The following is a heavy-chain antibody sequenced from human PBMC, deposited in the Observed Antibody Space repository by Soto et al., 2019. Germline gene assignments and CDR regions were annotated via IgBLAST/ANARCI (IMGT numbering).Heavy chain of an antibody. Sequence: ASETLSLTCTVSGGSISSSSYYWGWIRQPPGKGLEWIGSIYYSGSTYYNPSLKSRVTISVDTSKNQFSLKLSSVTAADTAVYYCTRYWRPVNFDYWGQGTLVTVSS. CDR2: IYYSGST. J-gene: IGHJ4*02. D-gene: IGHD3-3*01. CDR1: GGSISSSSYY. V-gene: IGHV4-39*01. CDR3: TRYWRPVNFDY.